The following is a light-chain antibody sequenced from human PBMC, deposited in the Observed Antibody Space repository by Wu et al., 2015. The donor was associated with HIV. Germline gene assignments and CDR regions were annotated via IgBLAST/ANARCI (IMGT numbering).Light chain of an antibody. CDR2: KAS. V-gene: IGKV1-5*03. CDR1: QDIDTW. J-gene: IGKJ2*01. CDR3: QHYNSYPYI. Sequence: DIQMTQSPSTLSASVGDRVTITCRASQDIDTWLAWYQQKPGKAPKLLIQKASSLQSGVSSRFSATGSGTEFTLTISSLQPDDCATYYCQHYNSYPYIFGQGTKLDIK.